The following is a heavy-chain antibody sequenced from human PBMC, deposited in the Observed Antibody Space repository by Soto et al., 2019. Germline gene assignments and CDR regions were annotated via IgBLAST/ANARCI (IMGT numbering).Heavy chain of an antibody. D-gene: IGHD2-21*01. CDR3: AKDAVYNDGLWLMDH. J-gene: IGHJ4*02. CDR1: GLPHSSFA. V-gene: IGHV3-23*05. CDR2: IYGSGRGI. Sequence: GSLRLSCTASGLPHSSFAMMWVRQAPGKGLECVSGIYGSGRGIEYADPVKGRFTISRDNSKNTVYLQMTDLRADDTAVYYCAKDAVYNDGLWLMDHWGQGTQVTVSS.